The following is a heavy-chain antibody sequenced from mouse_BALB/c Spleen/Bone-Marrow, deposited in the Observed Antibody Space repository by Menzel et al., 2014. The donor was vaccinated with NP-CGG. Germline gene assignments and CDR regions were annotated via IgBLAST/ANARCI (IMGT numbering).Heavy chain of an antibody. CDR1: GFNIKDTY. CDR2: IDPANGNT. Sequence: EVQLQESGAELVKPGASVRLSCTASGFNIKDTYMHWVKQRPEQGLEWIGRIDPANGNTKYDPKFQGKATITADTSSNTAYLQLSSLTSEDTAVYYCARWEYYAMDYWGQGTSVTVSS. D-gene: IGHD4-1*01. V-gene: IGHV14-3*02. J-gene: IGHJ4*01. CDR3: ARWEYYAMDY.